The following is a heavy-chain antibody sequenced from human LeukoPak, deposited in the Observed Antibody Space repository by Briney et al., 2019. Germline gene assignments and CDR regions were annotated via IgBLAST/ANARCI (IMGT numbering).Heavy chain of an antibody. Sequence: PGGSLRLSCAASGFTFSSYAMSWVRQAPGEGLEWVSAISNSGGAIHYADSVKGRFTISRDNSKNTLYLQMNSLTAEDTAVYHCAKGKGTGSYYYFDYWGQGTLVIVSS. J-gene: IGHJ4*02. V-gene: IGHV3-23*01. CDR3: AKGKGTGSYYYFDY. CDR2: ISNSGGAI. CDR1: GFTFSSYA. D-gene: IGHD1-26*01.